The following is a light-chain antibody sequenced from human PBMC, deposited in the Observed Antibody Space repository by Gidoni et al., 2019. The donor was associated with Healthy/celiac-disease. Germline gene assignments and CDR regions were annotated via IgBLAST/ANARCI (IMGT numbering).Light chain of an antibody. CDR3: QQYGIWSRT. Sequence: PAPHSLSLNARATGSCRTHDGSSNSLAWYQQKPGQAPRLLISDAFNRVTGAPPRFSGSGSGTDFSLTISSLEPEDCAVYYCQQYGIWSRTFGQGTKLEIK. CDR1: DGSSNS. V-gene: IGKV3-11*01. CDR2: DAF. J-gene: IGKJ2*01.